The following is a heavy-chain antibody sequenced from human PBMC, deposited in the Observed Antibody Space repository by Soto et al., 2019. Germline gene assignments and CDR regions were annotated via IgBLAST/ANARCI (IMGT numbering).Heavy chain of an antibody. CDR2: IYYSGST. D-gene: IGHD3-22*01. CDR1: GGSISSGGYY. V-gene: IGHV4-31*02. CDR3: ARGGSDMIVVVLPFDY. J-gene: IGHJ4*02. Sequence: SETLSLTWTVSGGSISSGGYYWSWIRQHPGKGLEWIGYIYYSGSTYYNPSLKSRVTISVDTSKNQFSLKLSSVTAADTAVYYCARGGSDMIVVVLPFDYWGQGTLVTVSS.